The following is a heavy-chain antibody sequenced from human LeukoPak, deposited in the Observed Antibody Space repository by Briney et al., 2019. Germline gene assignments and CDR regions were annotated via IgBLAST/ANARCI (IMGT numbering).Heavy chain of an antibody. CDR2: IIPVFAIA. CDR3: ARLGYDSSERDYDYYYIDV. Sequence: GASVKVSCKASGDTFSNYAISWVRQAPGQGLEWMAVIIPVFAIADSAQKFQGRVTITADESTSTVYMEMSSLTSEDTAVYYCARLGYDSSERDYDYYYIDVWGKGTTVTVSS. J-gene: IGHJ6*03. V-gene: IGHV1-69*13. D-gene: IGHD3-22*01. CDR1: GDTFSNYA.